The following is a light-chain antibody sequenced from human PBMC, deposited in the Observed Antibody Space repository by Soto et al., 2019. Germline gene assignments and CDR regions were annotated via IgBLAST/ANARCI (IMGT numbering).Light chain of an antibody. Sequence: EIVLTQSPATLSLSPGERATLSCRASQSVSSYLAWYQQKPGQAPRLLIYDASNRATGIPARFRGSGSGTDFTLTIGSLEPEDFAVYYCQQRSNWPPYTFGQGTKLEIK. CDR3: QQRSNWPPYT. CDR2: DAS. V-gene: IGKV3-11*01. J-gene: IGKJ2*01. CDR1: QSVSSY.